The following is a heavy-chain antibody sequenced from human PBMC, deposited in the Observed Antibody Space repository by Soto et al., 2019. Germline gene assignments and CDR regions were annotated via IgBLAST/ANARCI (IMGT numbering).Heavy chain of an antibody. D-gene: IGHD1-7*01. J-gene: IGHJ4*02. CDR3: AGGNWNYDY. CDR2: IYYSGTT. V-gene: IGHV4-61*01. Sequence: QVQLQESGPGPVKPSETLSSTSTVSVGSVSTGSNYGSWFRQPPGKGLEWIGYIYYSGTTNYNPSLKSRVTISVDTSKNQFSLKLSSVTAADTAVYYCAGGNWNYDYWGQGTLVTVSS. CDR1: VGSVSTGSNY.